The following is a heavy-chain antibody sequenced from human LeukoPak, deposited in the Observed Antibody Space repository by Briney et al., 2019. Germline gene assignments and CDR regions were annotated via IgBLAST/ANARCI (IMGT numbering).Heavy chain of an antibody. V-gene: IGHV4-59*10. CDR1: GGSFSGYY. D-gene: IGHD5-24*01. Sequence: TLSLTCAVYGGSFSGYYWSWIRQPPGKGLEWIGRIYTSGSTNYNPSLKSRVTMSVDTSKNQFSLKLSSVTAADTAVYYCARDWDGYNPGCYWGQGTLVTVSS. CDR3: ARDWDGYNPGCY. J-gene: IGHJ4*02. CDR2: IYTSGST.